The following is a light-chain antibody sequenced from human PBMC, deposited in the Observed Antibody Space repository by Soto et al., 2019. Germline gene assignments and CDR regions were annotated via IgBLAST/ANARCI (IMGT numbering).Light chain of an antibody. CDR2: LGS. J-gene: IGKJ1*01. CDR3: MQALQTLWT. Sequence: EIVMTQSPLSLPVTPGEPASISCRSSQSLLHVNGYNYLDWYLQKPGQSPQLLIYLGSHRASGVPDRFSGSGSGRDFTLKISRVEAEDVGVYYCMQALQTLWTFGQGTKGELK. CDR1: QSLLHVNGYNY. V-gene: IGKV2-28*01.